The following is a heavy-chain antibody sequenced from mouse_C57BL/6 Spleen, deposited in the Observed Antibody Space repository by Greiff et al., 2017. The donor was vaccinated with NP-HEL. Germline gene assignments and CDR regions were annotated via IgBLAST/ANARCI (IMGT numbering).Heavy chain of an antibody. Sequence: QVQLQQPGAELVMPGASVKLSCKASGYTFTSYWMHWVKQRPGQGLEWIGEIDPSDSYTNYNQKFKGKSTLTVDQSSSTAYMQLSSLTSEDSAVYYCASYYGNYSSYWGQGTLVTVSA. D-gene: IGHD2-1*01. J-gene: IGHJ3*01. CDR1: GYTFTSYW. CDR3: ASYYGNYSSY. V-gene: IGHV1-69*01. CDR2: IDPSDSYT.